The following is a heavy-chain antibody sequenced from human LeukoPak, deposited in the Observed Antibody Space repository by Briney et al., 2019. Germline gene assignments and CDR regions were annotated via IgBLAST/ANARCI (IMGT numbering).Heavy chain of an antibody. Sequence: PSETLSLTCTVSGGSISSSSYYCGWIRQHPGKGLEWIGSIDYSGSIYNTPSLNSRVTISVDTHNNQFSLKLSSVTAADTAVYYCARLNPAYGSGSYYNPPLYYYYYYMDVWGKGTTVTISS. CDR3: ARLNPAYGSGSYYNPPLYYYYYYMDV. J-gene: IGHJ6*03. D-gene: IGHD3-10*01. CDR1: GGSISSSSYY. CDR2: IDYSGSI. V-gene: IGHV4-39*01.